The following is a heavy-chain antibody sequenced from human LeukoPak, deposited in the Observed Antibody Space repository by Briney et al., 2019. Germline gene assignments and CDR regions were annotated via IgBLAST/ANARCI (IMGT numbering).Heavy chain of an antibody. CDR2: IYSGGST. Sequence: PGGSLRLSCAASRFTFSNYWMHWVRQAPGKGLEWVSVIYSGGSTYYADSVKGRFTISRDNSKNTVYLQMNSLRAEDTAVYYCARYYYDSSGYPYYFDYWGQGTLVTVSS. J-gene: IGHJ4*02. CDR3: ARYYYDSSGYPYYFDY. V-gene: IGHV3-53*01. D-gene: IGHD3-22*01. CDR1: RFTFSNYW.